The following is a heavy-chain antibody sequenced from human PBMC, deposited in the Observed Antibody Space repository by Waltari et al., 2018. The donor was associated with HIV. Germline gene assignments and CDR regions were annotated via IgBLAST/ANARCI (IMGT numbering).Heavy chain of an antibody. CDR1: GFIFSDFT. CDR2: IRGGGET. V-gene: IGHV3-23*01. J-gene: IGHJ3*01. D-gene: IGHD3-10*01. CDR3: VKDSGRAADVFDL. Sequence: HPLESGGGLVEAGGSLRPACAATGFIFSDFTLDWFRQASGKGLEWCSAIRGGGETFYADSLKGRFTISRDNSKNTLYLQMNSIRADDAAVYYCVKDSGRAADVFDLWGQGTMVTVSS.